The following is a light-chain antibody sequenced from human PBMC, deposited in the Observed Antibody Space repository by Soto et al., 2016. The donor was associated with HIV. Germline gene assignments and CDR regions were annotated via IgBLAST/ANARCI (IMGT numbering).Light chain of an antibody. CDR3: QQYYTYT. Sequence: AIRMTQSPSSLSASTGDRVTITCRASQGISTYLAWYQQKPGKAPKLLIYGAFTLQSEVPSRFSGSGSGTDFTLTISCLQSEDFATYYCQQYYTYTFGLGTKVDIQ. CDR2: GAF. CDR1: QGISTY. J-gene: IGKJ1*01. V-gene: IGKV1-8*01.